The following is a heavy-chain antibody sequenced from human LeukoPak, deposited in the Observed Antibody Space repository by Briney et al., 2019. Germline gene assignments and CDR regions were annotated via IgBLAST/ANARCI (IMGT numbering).Heavy chain of an antibody. V-gene: IGHV4-34*01. CDR2: INHSGST. J-gene: IGHJ4*02. Sequence: PSETLSLTCAVYGGSFSGYYWSWIRQPPGKGLEWIGEINHSGSTKYNAYLKSRVTISVDTSKNQFALNLNSVTAADTAVYYCARVLETGSYLRYFDSWGQGTLVTVSS. CDR3: ARVLETGSYLRYFDS. CDR1: GGSFSGYY. D-gene: IGHD1-26*01.